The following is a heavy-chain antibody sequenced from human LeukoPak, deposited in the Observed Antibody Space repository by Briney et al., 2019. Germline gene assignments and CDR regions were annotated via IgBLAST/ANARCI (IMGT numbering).Heavy chain of an antibody. CDR2: IINGGGGT. Sequence: GGSPILFSSASSVSSGSSAMICGRRAPPGRLEYCSSIINGGGGTYYANSVRGRFTISRDNSKNTLHLQMGNLRAEDMAVYYCARKWLQFNDYWGQGTLVTVSS. D-gene: IGHD5-24*01. J-gene: IGHJ4*02. V-gene: IGHV3-64*01. CDR3: ARKWLQFNDY. CDR1: SVSSGSSA.